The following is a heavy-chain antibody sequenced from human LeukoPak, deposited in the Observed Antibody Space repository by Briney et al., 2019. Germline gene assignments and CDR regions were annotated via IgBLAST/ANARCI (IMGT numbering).Heavy chain of an antibody. CDR1: GFTFSSYS. D-gene: IGHD5-18*01. CDR3: ARDGRGYSYGYPLDS. V-gene: IGHV3-48*01. CDR2: ISSSSSTI. Sequence: GGSLRLSCAASGFTFSSYSMNWVRQAPGKGLEWVSYISSSSSTIYYADSVKGRFTISRDNAKNSLYLQMNSLRAEDTAVYYCARDGRGYSYGYPLDSWGKGTLVTVS. J-gene: IGHJ4*02.